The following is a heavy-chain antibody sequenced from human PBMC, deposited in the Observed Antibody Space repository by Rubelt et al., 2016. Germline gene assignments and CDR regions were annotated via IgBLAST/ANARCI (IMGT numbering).Heavy chain of an antibody. D-gene: IGHD5-12*01. CDR3: ARGRGVVAT. CDR1: GGSFSGYY. Sequence: QVQLQQWGAGLLKPSETLSLTCAVYGGSFSGYYWSWIRQPPGKGLEWIGEINHSGSTNYNPSLKSRGAISVDTSKNQVSLKLRSGTAADTAVYYCARGRGVVATWGQGTLVTVSA. J-gene: IGHJ4*02. V-gene: IGHV4-34*01. CDR2: INHSGST.